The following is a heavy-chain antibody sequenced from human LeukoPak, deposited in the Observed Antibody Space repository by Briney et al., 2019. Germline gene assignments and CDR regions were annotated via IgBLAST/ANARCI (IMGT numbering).Heavy chain of an antibody. CDR3: TSSGWYSEYYFDY. CDR2: NSGSGGST. CDR1: GFTFSSYA. V-gene: IGHV3-23*01. J-gene: IGHJ4*02. Sequence: GGSLRLSCAASGFTFSSYAMSWVRQAPGKGLEWVSANSGSGGSTYYADSVKGRFTISRDNSKNTLYLQMNSLRAEDTAVYYCTSSGWYSEYYFDYWGQGTLVTVSS. D-gene: IGHD6-19*01.